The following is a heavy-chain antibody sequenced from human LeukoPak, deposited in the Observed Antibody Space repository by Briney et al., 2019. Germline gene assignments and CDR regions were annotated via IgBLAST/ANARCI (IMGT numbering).Heavy chain of an antibody. D-gene: IGHD2-8*01. J-gene: IGHJ4*02. CDR1: GYTFTSYG. CDR3: ARVYCTNGVCYTGAFDY. Sequence: ASVKVSCKASGYTFTSYGISWVRQAPGQGLEWMGWISAYNGNTNYAQKFQGRVTITADESTSTAYMELSSLRFEDTAVYYCARVYCTNGVCYTGAFDYWGQGTLVTVSS. CDR2: ISAYNGNT. V-gene: IGHV1-18*01.